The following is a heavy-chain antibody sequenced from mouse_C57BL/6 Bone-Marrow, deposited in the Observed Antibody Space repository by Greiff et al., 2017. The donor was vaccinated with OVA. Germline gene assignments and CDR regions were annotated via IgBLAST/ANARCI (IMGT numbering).Heavy chain of an antibody. D-gene: IGHD2-4*01. Sequence: EVKLVDSGGGLVQPGESLKLSCESNEYEFPSHDMSWVRKTPEKRLELVAAINSDGGSTYYPDTMERRFIISRDNTKKTLYLQMSSLRSEDTALYYCASDYDGGGFDYWGQGTTLTVSS. J-gene: IGHJ2*01. CDR3: ASDYDGGGFDY. CDR1: EYEFPSHD. CDR2: INSDGGST. V-gene: IGHV5-2*01.